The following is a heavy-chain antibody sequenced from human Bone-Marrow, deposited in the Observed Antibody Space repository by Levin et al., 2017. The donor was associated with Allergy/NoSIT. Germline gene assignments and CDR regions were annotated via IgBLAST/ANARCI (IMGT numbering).Heavy chain of an antibody. Sequence: GGSLRLSCKGSGYDFANYWIAWVRQMPGKGLEWMGIIFPDDSDTRYSPSFQGQVTMSADKPIRPAYLQWSSLKASDSAMYYCARLPQTGAGTGRGWFEPRGQGTVVT. CDR1: GYDFANYW. CDR2: IFPDDSDT. D-gene: IGHD1-1*01. V-gene: IGHV5-51*04. CDR3: ARLPQTGAGTGRGWFEP. J-gene: IGHJ5*02.